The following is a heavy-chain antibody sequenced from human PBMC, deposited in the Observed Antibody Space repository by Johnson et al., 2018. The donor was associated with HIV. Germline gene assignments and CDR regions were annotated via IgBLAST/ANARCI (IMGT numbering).Heavy chain of an antibody. CDR3: AREGVGGVKDGLI. CDR1: GFTVSSNY. D-gene: IGHD3-16*01. V-gene: IGHV3-53*01. J-gene: IGHJ3*02. Sequence: VQLVESGGGLIQPGGSLRLSCAASGFTVSSNYMSWVRQAPGKGLEWVSVIYGSNSTYYADSVKGRFTISRDKSKNTLSLQMNSLRAEDTAGYYGAREGVGGVKDGLIWGQGTMVTVSS. CDR2: IYGSNST.